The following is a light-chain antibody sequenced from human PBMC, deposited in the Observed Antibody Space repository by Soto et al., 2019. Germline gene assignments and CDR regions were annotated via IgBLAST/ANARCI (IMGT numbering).Light chain of an antibody. CDR3: QQYNSYSWT. CDR1: QSISCW. V-gene: IGKV1-5*01. Sequence: DIRMTQSPSTLSASVGDRVTITCRASQSISCWLAWYQQKPGKAPKLLIYDASSLESGVPSRFSGSGSGTEFTLTISSLQPDDFATYYCQQYNSYSWTFGQGTKVEIK. J-gene: IGKJ1*01. CDR2: DAS.